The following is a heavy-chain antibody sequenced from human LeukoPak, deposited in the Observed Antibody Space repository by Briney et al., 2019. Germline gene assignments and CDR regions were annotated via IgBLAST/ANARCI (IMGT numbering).Heavy chain of an antibody. CDR1: GGTFSSYA. V-gene: IGHV1-69*05. D-gene: IGHD3-22*01. Sequence: SVKVSCKASGGTFSSYAISWVRQAPGQGLEWMGRIIPIFGTANYAQKFQGRVTITRDDSTSTAYMELSSLRSEDTAVYYCARDGTYYYASSGYSYGYWGQGTLVTVSS. CDR2: IIPIFGTA. J-gene: IGHJ4*02. CDR3: ARDGTYYYASSGYSYGY.